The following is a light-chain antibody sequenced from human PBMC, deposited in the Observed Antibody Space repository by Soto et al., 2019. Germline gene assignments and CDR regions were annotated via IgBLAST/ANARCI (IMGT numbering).Light chain of an antibody. J-gene: IGKJ4*01. Sequence: DIQMTQSPSSVSASVGDRVTITCRASQGISSWLAWYQQKPGTAPNLLISAASSLQSGVPSRFRGSGSGTNFTLILSNLQPEDFAIYYCQQANSFPLTFGGGTKVEIK. CDR2: AAS. CDR3: QQANSFPLT. CDR1: QGISSW. V-gene: IGKV1-12*01.